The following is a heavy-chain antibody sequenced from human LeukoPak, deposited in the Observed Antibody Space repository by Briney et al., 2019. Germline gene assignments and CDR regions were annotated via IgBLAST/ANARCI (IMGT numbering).Heavy chain of an antibody. CDR3: ARDQGITARLFEY. D-gene: IGHD6-6*01. CDR2: IWYDGTNK. CDR1: GFTFSSYG. J-gene: IGHJ4*02. V-gene: IGHV3-33*01. Sequence: GRSLRLSCAASGFTFSSYGMHWVRQAPGKGLERVAVIWYDGTNKYYADSVKGRFTISRDDSKNTLYLQMNSLRAEDTAVYYCARDQGITARLFEYWGQGTLVTVSS.